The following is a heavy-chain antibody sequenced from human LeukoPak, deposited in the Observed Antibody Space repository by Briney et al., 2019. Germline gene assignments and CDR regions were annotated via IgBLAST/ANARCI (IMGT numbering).Heavy chain of an antibody. CDR2: IYYSGST. Sequence: SQTLSLTCTVSGGSISSGDYYWSCIRQPPGKGLECIGYIYYSGSTYYNPSLKSRVTISVDTSKNQFSLKLSSVTAADTAVYYCARDQTQQLVRGHYYYYMDVWGKGTTVTVSS. CDR3: ARDQTQQLVRGHYYYYMDV. D-gene: IGHD6-13*01. CDR1: GGSISSGDYY. J-gene: IGHJ6*03. V-gene: IGHV4-30-4*01.